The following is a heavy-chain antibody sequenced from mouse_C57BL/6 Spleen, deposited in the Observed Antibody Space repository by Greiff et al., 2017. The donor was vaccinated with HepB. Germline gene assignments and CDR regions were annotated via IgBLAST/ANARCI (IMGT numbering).Heavy chain of an antibody. CDR3: ASPSLYDYEGWFAY. CDR1: GYTFTDYY. Sequence: QVQLKESGAELVRPGASVKLSCKASGYTFTDYYINWVKQRPGQGLEWIARIYPGSGNTYYNEKFKGKATLTAEKSSSTAYMQLSSLTSEDSAVYFCASPSLYDYEGWFAYWGQGTLVTVSA. J-gene: IGHJ3*01. V-gene: IGHV1-76*01. D-gene: IGHD2-4*01. CDR2: IYPGSGNT.